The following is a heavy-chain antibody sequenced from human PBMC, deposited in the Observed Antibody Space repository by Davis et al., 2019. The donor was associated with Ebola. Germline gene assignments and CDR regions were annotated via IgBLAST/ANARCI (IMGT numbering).Heavy chain of an antibody. Sequence: GESLKISCAASGFTFSSYAMSWVRQAPGKGLEWVSAISGSGGSTYYADSVKGRFTISRDNSKNTLYLQMNSLRAEDTAVYYCARDSGEWELLLAGDYWGQGTLVTVSS. V-gene: IGHV3-23*01. D-gene: IGHD1-26*01. CDR3: ARDSGEWELLLAGDY. CDR2: ISGSGGST. CDR1: GFTFSSYA. J-gene: IGHJ4*02.